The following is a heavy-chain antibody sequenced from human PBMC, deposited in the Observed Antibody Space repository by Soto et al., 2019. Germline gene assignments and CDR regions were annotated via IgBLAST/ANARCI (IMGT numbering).Heavy chain of an antibody. CDR2: ISWNSGSI. CDR1: GFTFDDYA. V-gene: IGHV3-9*01. D-gene: IGHD2-2*01. Sequence: GGSLRLSCAASGFTFDDYAMHWVRQAPGKGLEWVSGISWNSGSIGYADSVKGRFTISRDNAKNSLYLQMNSLRAEDTALYYCAKAKGFGAAARYFDYWGQGTLVTVSS. J-gene: IGHJ4*02. CDR3: AKAKGFGAAARYFDY.